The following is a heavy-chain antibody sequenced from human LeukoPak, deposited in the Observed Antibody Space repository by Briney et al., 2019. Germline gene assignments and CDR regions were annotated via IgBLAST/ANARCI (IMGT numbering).Heavy chain of an antibody. CDR3: ASHCSSTSCLDY. Sequence: GGSLRLSCAVSGFTFSSYWMHWVRQAPGKGLVWVSRINSDGSSTSYADSVKGRFTISRDNAKNTLYLQMNSLRVEDTALYYCASHCSSTSCLDYWGQGTLVTVSS. CDR1: GFTFSSYW. V-gene: IGHV3-74*01. J-gene: IGHJ4*02. D-gene: IGHD2-2*01. CDR2: INSDGSST.